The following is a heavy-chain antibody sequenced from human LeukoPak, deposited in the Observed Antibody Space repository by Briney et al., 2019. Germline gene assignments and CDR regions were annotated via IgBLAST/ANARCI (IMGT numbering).Heavy chain of an antibody. CDR1: GDSVSSNSAA. CDR2: TYYRSKWSN. Sequence: SQTLSLTCAIPGDSVSSNSAAWNWIRQSPSRGLEWLGRTYYRSKWSNNYAVSVKGRITINPDTSKNQFSLQLNSVTPDDTAMYYCSRGSNDYRDYSFDYWGQGTLVTVSS. CDR3: SRGSNDYRDYSFDY. J-gene: IGHJ4*02. V-gene: IGHV6-1*01. D-gene: IGHD4-17*01.